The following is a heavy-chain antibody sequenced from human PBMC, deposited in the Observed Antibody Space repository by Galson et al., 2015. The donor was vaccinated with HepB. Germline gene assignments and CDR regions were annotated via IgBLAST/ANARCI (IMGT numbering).Heavy chain of an antibody. V-gene: IGHV3-33*08. J-gene: IGHJ3*02. CDR2: IWYDGSNK. CDR1: GFTFSSYG. CDR3: ARDRPNSGSYPSEVDVAGEDAFDI. Sequence: SLRLSCAASGFTFSSYGMHWVRQAPGKGLEWVAVIWYDGSNKYYADSVKGRFTISRDNSKNTLYLQMNSLRAEDTAVYYCARDRPNSGSYPSEVDVAGEDAFDIWGQGTMVTVSS. D-gene: IGHD1-26*01.